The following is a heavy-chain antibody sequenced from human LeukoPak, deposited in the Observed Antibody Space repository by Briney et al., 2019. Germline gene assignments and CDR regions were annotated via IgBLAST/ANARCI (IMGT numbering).Heavy chain of an antibody. V-gene: IGHV3-21*01. CDR3: ARDGGYYDSSGYYYPDAFDI. J-gene: IGHJ3*02. CDR2: ISSSSSYI. CDR1: GFTFSSYS. Sequence: PGGSLRLSCAASGFTFSSYSMNWVRQAPGKGLEWVSSISSSSSYIYYADSVKGRFTISRDNAKNSLYLQMNSLRAEDTAVYYCARDGGYYDSSGYYYPDAFDIWGQGTMVTVSS. D-gene: IGHD3-22*01.